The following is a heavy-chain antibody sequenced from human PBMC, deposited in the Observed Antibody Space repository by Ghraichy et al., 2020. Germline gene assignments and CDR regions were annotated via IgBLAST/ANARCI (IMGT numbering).Heavy chain of an antibody. Sequence: GSLRLSCAVSGGSFNAYYWSWIRQPAGKGLEWIGRIYASGITNYNPSLQSRVTMSVDTTKNQFSLRLSSVTAADTAVYYCARDPRQLVHDDFDVWGQGTMVTVSS. J-gene: IGHJ3*01. CDR1: GGSFNAYY. D-gene: IGHD1-1*01. V-gene: IGHV4-4*07. CDR3: ARDPRQLVHDDFDV. CDR2: IYASGIT.